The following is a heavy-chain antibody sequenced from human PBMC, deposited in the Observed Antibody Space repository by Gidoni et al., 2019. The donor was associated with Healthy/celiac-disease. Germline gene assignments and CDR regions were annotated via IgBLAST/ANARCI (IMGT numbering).Heavy chain of an antibody. D-gene: IGHD1-26*01. Sequence: EVQLVESGGGLVQPGRSLRLSCAASGFTFDSYAMHWVRQAPGKGLEWVSGISWNSGSIGYADSVKGRFTISRDNAKNSLYLQMNSLRAEDTALYYCAKDFGPVGALGGMDVWGQGTTVTVSS. CDR2: ISWNSGSI. CDR3: AKDFGPVGALGGMDV. J-gene: IGHJ6*02. V-gene: IGHV3-9*01. CDR1: GFTFDSYA.